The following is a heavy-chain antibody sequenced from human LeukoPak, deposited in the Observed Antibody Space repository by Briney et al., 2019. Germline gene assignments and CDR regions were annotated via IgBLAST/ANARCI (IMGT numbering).Heavy chain of an antibody. CDR3: ARDGAGIESWVELDP. Sequence: GGSLRLSCAASGFSVSNHYMAWVRQAPGRRLEWVSFIWAAGTTFYTDSVRGRFTVSRDQFKNTLYLQMSSLRTDDTALYYCARDGAGIESWVELDPWGQGTQVTVSA. V-gene: IGHV3-66*02. CDR1: GFSVSNHY. D-gene: IGHD5-24*01. J-gene: IGHJ5*02. CDR2: IWAAGTT.